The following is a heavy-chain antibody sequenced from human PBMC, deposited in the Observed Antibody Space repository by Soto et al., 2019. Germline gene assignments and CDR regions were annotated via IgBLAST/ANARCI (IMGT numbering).Heavy chain of an antibody. J-gene: IGHJ4*02. CDR1: GFTFSSYG. CDR3: ASDTTYSGSYFDY. CDR2: IWYDGSNK. Sequence: QVQLVESGGGVVQRGRSLRLSCAASGFTFSSYGMHWVRQAPGKGLEWVAGIWYDGSNKYYADSVKGRFTISRDNSKNTLYLQMNSLRAEDTAVYYCASDTTYSGSYFDYWGQGTLVTVSS. D-gene: IGHD1-26*01. V-gene: IGHV3-33*01.